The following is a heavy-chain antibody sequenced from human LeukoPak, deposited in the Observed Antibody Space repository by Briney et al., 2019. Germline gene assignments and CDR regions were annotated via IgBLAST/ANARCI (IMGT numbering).Heavy chain of an antibody. J-gene: IGHJ4*02. CDR3: ARDLVGGSPWFDY. CDR1: GFTVSSNY. V-gene: IGHV3-74*01. CDR2: INSDGSST. Sequence: PGGSLRLSCAASGFTVSSNYMSWVRQAPGKGLVWVSRINSDGSSTNYADSVKGRFTISRDNSKNTLYLQMNSLRAEDTAIYYCARDLVGGSPWFDYWGQGNLDTVSS. D-gene: IGHD2-15*01.